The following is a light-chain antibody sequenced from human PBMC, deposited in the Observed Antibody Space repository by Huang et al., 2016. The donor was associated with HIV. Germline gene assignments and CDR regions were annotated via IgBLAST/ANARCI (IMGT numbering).Light chain of an antibody. CDR1: QSPSNN. J-gene: IGKJ5*01. CDR3: QQYNNWPPIT. Sequence: EIVMTQSPATLSVSPGERATLSCRASQSPSNNLAWYQQKPGQAPRLLIYGASTRATVIPDRFSGSGSGTEFTLTISSLQSEDFVIYYCQQYNNWPPITFGQGTRPEIK. CDR2: GAS. V-gene: IGKV3-15*01.